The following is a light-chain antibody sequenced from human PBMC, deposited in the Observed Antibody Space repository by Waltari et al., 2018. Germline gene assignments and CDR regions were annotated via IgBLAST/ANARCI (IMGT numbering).Light chain of an antibody. CDR1: SIDVETYDF. Sequence: QSALTQPASVSGSPGQAITISCTGSSIDVETYDFVSWYQRHPGKVPKLIIYDVNIRPSGVPDRFSGSKSGNTASLTISGRQAEDEAIDYCNSYTGSNTVVFGGGTKLTVL. CDR2: DVN. J-gene: IGLJ2*01. V-gene: IGLV2-14*03. CDR3: NSYTGSNTVV.